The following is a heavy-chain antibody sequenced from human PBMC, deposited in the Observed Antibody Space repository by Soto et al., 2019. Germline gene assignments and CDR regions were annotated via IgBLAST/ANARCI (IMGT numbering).Heavy chain of an antibody. J-gene: IGHJ5*02. CDR2: ISAYNGNT. CDR1: GYTFTSYG. D-gene: IGHD3-3*01. CDR3: ARAPSITIFGVVIIGNWFDP. Sequence: QVQLVQSGAEVKQPGASVKVSCKASGYTFTSYGISWVRQAPGQGLEWMGWISAYNGNTNYAQKLQGRVTMTTDTSTSTAYMELRSLRSDDTAVYYCARAPSITIFGVVIIGNWFDPWGQGTLVTVSS. V-gene: IGHV1-18*01.